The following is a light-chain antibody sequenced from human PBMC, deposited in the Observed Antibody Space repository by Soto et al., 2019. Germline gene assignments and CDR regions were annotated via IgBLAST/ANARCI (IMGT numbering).Light chain of an antibody. CDR2: DAS. J-gene: IGKJ1*01. CDR1: EDINHF. CDR3: QHYHTLPPELT. Sequence: DIQLTPSPSALSASLGDRVPITCQGGEDINHFLNWYQQSPGKAPKLLIYDASDLETGVPSRFRGSVSGSDFTFTINNVQPEDVATYFCQHYHTLPPELTFGQGTKVDIK. V-gene: IGKV1-33*01.